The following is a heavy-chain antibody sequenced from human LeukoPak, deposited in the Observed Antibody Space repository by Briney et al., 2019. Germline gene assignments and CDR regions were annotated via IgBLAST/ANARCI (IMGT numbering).Heavy chain of an antibody. CDR2: INHSGST. J-gene: IGHJ4*02. CDR1: GGSFSGYY. CDR3: ARGLGLRWQYFDY. Sequence: ASETLSLTCAVYGGSFSGYYWSWIRQPPGKGLEWIGEINHSGSTNYNPSLKSRVTRSVDTSKNQFSLQLSSVTAADTAVYYCARGLGLRWQYFDYWGQGTLVTVSS. V-gene: IGHV4-34*01. D-gene: IGHD4-23*01.